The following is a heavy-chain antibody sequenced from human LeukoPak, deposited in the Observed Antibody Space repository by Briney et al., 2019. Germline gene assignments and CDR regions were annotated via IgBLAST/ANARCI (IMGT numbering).Heavy chain of an antibody. D-gene: IGHD4-17*01. J-gene: IGHJ4*02. Sequence: PSETLSLTCTVSGGSVSSDNCYWSWIRQPPGKGLEWIGYVHYSGSTNYNSSLKSRVTISVDTSKNQFSLKLSSVTAEDTAIYYCARALSVREFDYWGQGTLVTVSS. CDR2: VHYSGST. CDR1: GGSVSSDNCY. V-gene: IGHV4-61*01. CDR3: ARALSVREFDY.